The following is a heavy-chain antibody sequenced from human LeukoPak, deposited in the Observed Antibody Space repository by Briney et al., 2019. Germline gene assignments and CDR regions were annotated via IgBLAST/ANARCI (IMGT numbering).Heavy chain of an antibody. Sequence: GGSLRLSCAASGLTVTDYYMHWIRQAPGKGLEWVSFIGGSASNIYYADSVKGPFTISRDNAKNSLYLQMNSLRAEDTAVYYCAKEWSAFDIWGQGTMVTVSS. J-gene: IGHJ3*02. CDR1: GLTVTDYY. CDR3: AKEWSAFDI. D-gene: IGHD2-15*01. V-gene: IGHV3-11*04. CDR2: IGGSASNI.